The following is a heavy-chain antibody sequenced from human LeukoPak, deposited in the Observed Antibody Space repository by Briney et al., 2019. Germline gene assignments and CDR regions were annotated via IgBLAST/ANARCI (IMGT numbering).Heavy chain of an antibody. J-gene: IGHJ3*02. Sequence: GGSLRLSCAASGFTFSSYAINWVRQAPGKGLEWISYISSSGSPIYYADSVKGRFTISRDNAKNSLYLQMTSLRAEDTAVYYCATDIWGQGTTVTVSS. CDR3: ATDI. V-gene: IGHV3-48*03. CDR2: ISSSGSPI. CDR1: GFTFSSYA.